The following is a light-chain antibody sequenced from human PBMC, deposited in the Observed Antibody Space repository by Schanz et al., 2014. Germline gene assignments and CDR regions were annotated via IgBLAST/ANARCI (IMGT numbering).Light chain of an antibody. Sequence: QSALTQPRSVSGSPGQSITISCTGTSSDIGGYNYVSWYQQHPGKAPKVMIFDVSNRPSGVSSRFSGSKSGHTASLTISGLQAEDEADYFCSSYTSSSSWVFGGGTKLTVL. CDR1: SSDIGGYNY. V-gene: IGLV2-14*03. CDR3: SSYTSSSSWV. CDR2: DVS. J-gene: IGLJ2*01.